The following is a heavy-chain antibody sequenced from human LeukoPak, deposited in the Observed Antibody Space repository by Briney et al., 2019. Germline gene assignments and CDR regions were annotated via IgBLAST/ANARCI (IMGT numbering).Heavy chain of an antibody. D-gene: IGHD6-19*01. CDR1: GYSISSNNW. Sequence: PSETLSLTCAVSGYSISSNNWWAWIRQPPGKGLEWIGYIYYGGNTYYNPYNPSLTSRVTMSVDTSKNQFSLKLDSVTEIDTAMYYCARNQAVAANRGAFDIWGQGTMVTVSS. CDR3: ARNQAVAANRGAFDI. CDR2: IYYGGNT. V-gene: IGHV4-28*01. J-gene: IGHJ3*02.